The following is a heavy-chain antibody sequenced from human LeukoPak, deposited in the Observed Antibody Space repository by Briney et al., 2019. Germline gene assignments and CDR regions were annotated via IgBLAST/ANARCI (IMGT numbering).Heavy chain of an antibody. CDR1: GFTVSSNY. J-gene: IGHJ5*02. V-gene: IGHV3-66*01. CDR2: LYRGDTT. CDR3: ARAPTPYSSNWFVSES. Sequence: GGSLRLSCAVSGFTVSSNYMNWVRQVPGKGLEWVSVLYRGDTTYYADSVKGRFTISRDNFRNTLFLQMNSLRAEDTAVYYCARAPTPYSSNWFVSESWGQGTLVTVSS. D-gene: IGHD6-13*01.